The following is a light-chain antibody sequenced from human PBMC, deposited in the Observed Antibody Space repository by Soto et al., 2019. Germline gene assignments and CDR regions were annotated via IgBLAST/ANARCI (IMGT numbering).Light chain of an antibody. CDR2: DVS. Sequence: QSALTQPASVSGSPGQSITISCTGTSSDVGGYTYVSWYQQHPGKAPKLMIFDVSNRPSGVSRRFSGSKSGNTASLTISGLQAEDEAGYYCSSYTSSSPYVFGTGTKVTVL. V-gene: IGLV2-14*01. CDR3: SSYTSSSPYV. J-gene: IGLJ1*01. CDR1: SSDVGGYTY.